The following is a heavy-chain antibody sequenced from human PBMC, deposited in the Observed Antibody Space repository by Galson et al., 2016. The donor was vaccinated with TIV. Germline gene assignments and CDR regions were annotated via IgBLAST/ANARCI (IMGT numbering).Heavy chain of an antibody. CDR1: GGTFSSYA. CDR2: IIGMFGTT. CDR3: ARGETYYDTTYFPH. J-gene: IGHJ1*01. D-gene: IGHD3-22*01. V-gene: IGHV1-69*13. Sequence: SVKVSCKASGGTFSSYAFSWVRQAPGRGLEWMGGIIGMFGTTNYAQNFLGRLTITADEITSTAYMELSSLRSDDTAIYYCARGETYYDTTYFPHWGQGTLVTVSS.